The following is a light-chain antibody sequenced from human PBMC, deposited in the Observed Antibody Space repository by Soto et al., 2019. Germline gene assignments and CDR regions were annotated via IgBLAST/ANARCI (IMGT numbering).Light chain of an antibody. CDR2: EVT. V-gene: IGLV2-14*01. J-gene: IGLJ1*01. Sequence: QSALTQPASVSGSPGQSIAISCTGTRSDFGAYNYVSWYQQHPGKAPKLMISEVTNRPSGVSDRFSGSKSGNTASLTISGLQAEDEADYYCSSFTSRFTFVFGTGTKVT. CDR1: RSDFGAYNY. CDR3: SSFTSRFTFV.